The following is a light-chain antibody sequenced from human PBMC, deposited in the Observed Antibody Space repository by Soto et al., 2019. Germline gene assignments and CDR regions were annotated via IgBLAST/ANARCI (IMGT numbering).Light chain of an antibody. Sequence: EIVMTQSPATLSVSPEERATLSCRASQSVSSNLAWYQQKPGQAPRLLIYGASTRATGIPARFSGSGSGTEFTLTISSVQSEDFAVYYCHQYNNWPLTFGGGTKVEIK. CDR1: QSVSSN. CDR3: HQYNNWPLT. V-gene: IGKV3-15*01. CDR2: GAS. J-gene: IGKJ4*01.